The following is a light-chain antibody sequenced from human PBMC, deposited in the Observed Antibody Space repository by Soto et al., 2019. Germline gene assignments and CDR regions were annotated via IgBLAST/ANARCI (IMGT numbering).Light chain of an antibody. Sequence: DIQITQAPSTISASVGDRVTITCRASQGISSALAWYQQKPGEAPKLLIYDASALPRGVPARFSGSGSGTKFTLTIASLQPDDFATYYCQQYETFSGTFGPGTKVDIK. V-gene: IGKV1-5*01. CDR2: DAS. J-gene: IGKJ1*01. CDR1: QGISSA. CDR3: QQYETFSGT.